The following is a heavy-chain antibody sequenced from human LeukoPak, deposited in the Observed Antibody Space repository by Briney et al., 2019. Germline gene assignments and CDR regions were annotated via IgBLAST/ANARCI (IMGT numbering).Heavy chain of an antibody. CDR3: ARETPHYDILTGYYSSAFDI. V-gene: IGHV4-31*03. Sequence: SETRSLTCTVSGGSISSGGYYWSWIRQHPGKGLEWIGYIYYSGSTYYNPSLNSRVTISVDTSKNQFSLKLSSVTAADTAVYYCARETPHYDILTGYYSSAFDIWGQGTMVTVSS. D-gene: IGHD3-9*01. J-gene: IGHJ3*02. CDR2: IYYSGST. CDR1: GGSISSGGYY.